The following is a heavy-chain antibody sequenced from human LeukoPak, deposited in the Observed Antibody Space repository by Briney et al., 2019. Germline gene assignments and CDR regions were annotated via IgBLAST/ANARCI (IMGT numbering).Heavy chain of an antibody. CDR2: ISSSSSTI. CDR1: GFTFSSYS. D-gene: IGHD6-19*01. CDR3: ARDIWYSSGWYTIGY. J-gene: IGHJ4*02. Sequence: GGSLRLSCAASGFTFSSYSMNWVRQAPGKGLEWVSYISSSSSTIYYADSVKGRFTISRDNAKNSLYLQMNSLRAEDTAVYYCARDIWYSSGWYTIGYWGQGTLVTVSS. V-gene: IGHV3-48*01.